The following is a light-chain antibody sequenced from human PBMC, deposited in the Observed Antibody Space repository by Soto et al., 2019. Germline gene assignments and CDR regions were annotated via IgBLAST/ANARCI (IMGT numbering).Light chain of an antibody. CDR2: GSF. CDR3: QQYGTLIT. Sequence: EIVLTQSPATLSLSPGERATLSCRASQSLSSSYLAWHQQKPGQAPRLLIYGSFSRATGIPDRFSGSGSGTDFTLTISRLEPEDSAVYYCQQYGTLITFGQGTLLEIK. J-gene: IGKJ5*01. V-gene: IGKV3-20*01. CDR1: QSLSSSY.